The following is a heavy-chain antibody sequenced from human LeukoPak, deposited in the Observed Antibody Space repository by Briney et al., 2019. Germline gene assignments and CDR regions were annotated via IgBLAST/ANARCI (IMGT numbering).Heavy chain of an antibody. V-gene: IGHV1-8*01. CDR1: GYTFTSYD. D-gene: IGHD3-10*01. J-gene: IGHJ3*02. CDR3: ARAATVRGAFDI. CDR2: MNPNSGNT. Sequence: ASVKVSCKASGYTFTSYDFNWVRQATGQGLEWMGWMNPNSGNTVYAQKFQGRVTMTRNTSISTAYMELSSLRSEDTAVYYCARAATVRGAFDIGGQGTMVTVSS.